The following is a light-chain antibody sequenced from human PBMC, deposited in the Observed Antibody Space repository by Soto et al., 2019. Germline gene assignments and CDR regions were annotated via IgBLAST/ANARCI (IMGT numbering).Light chain of an antibody. CDR1: SSNIGSST. V-gene: IGLV1-44*01. CDR3: QSYDSSLSDAV. J-gene: IGLJ7*01. Sequence: QSVLTQPPSASGTPGQRVTISCSGSSSNIGSSTVNWYQQLPGTAPKSLIYSNSQRPSGVPDRFSGSKSGTSASLAITGLQAEDEADYYCQSYDSSLSDAVFGGGTQLTVL. CDR2: SNS.